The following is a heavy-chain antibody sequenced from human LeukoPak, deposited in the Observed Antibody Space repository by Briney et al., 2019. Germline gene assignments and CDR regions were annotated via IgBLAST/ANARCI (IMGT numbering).Heavy chain of an antibody. CDR3: TRGGVDY. CDR2: INSDGSTT. V-gene: IGHV3-74*01. D-gene: IGHD3-10*01. Sequence: GGSLRLSCAASGFTFSNYWMHWVRQAPGKGLVWVSRINSDGSTTTYADSVKGRFTISRDNAKNTLYLQMNSLRAEDTAVYFCTRGGVDYWGQGTLVTVSS. J-gene: IGHJ4*02. CDR1: GFTFSNYW.